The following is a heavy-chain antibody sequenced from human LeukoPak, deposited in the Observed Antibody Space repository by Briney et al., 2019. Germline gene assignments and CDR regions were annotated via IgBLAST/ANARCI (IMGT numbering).Heavy chain of an antibody. Sequence: ASVKVSCKASGYTFTGYYMHWVRQAPGQGLEWMGWINPNSGGTNYAQKFQGRVTMTRDTSISTAYMELSRLRSDDTAVYYCARDGLTMVRGVIITSFDYWGQGTLVTVSS. CDR1: GYTFTGYY. CDR2: INPNSGGT. V-gene: IGHV1-2*02. CDR3: ARDGLTMVRGVIITSFDY. D-gene: IGHD3-10*01. J-gene: IGHJ4*02.